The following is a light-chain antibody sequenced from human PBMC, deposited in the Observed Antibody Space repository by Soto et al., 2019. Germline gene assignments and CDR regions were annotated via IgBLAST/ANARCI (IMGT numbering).Light chain of an antibody. Sequence: EIVLTQSPGTPSLSPGERATLSCRASQSVSSSFLARYQQKPGQAPRLLIYGASSRATGIPDRFSGSGSGTDFTLTISRLEPEDFAVYDCQQYGSSPLTFGGGTKVEIK. V-gene: IGKV3-20*01. CDR2: GAS. CDR1: QSVSSSF. J-gene: IGKJ4*01. CDR3: QQYGSSPLT.